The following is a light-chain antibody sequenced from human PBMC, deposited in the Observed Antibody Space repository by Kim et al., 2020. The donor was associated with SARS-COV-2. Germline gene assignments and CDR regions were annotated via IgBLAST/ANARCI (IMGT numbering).Light chain of an antibody. CDR1: QDISNY. J-gene: IGKJ4*01. Sequence: DIQMTQSPSSLSASVGDRVTITCQASQDISNYLNWYQQKPGKAPKLLIYDASNLETGVPSRFSGSGSGTDFTFTISSLQPEDIATYYCQQYDNRHALTFGGGTKVDIK. CDR2: DAS. V-gene: IGKV1-33*01. CDR3: QQYDNRHALT.